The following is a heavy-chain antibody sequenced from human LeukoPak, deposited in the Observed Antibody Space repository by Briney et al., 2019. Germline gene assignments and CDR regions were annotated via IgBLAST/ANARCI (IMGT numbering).Heavy chain of an antibody. Sequence: ASVKVSCKASGYTFTSYYMHWVRQAPGQGLEWMGIINPSGGSTSYAQKFQGRVTMTRDTSTSTVYMELSSLRSEDTAVYYCARDHLMTPHYYYGMDVWGQGTTVTVSS. D-gene: IGHD3-16*01. V-gene: IGHV1-46*01. CDR2: INPSGGST. CDR3: ARDHLMTPHYYYGMDV. J-gene: IGHJ6*02. CDR1: GYTFTSYY.